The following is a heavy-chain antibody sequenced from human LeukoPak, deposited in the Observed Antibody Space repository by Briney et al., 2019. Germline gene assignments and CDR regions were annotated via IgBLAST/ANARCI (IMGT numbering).Heavy chain of an antibody. CDR1: GFTFSSYS. Sequence: GGSLRLSCAASGFTFSSYSMNWVRQAPGKGLEWVSYISSSSSTIYYADSVKGRFTISRDNAKNSLYLQMNSLRADDTAVYYCARAARYCSGGSCHSGTHYPWFDPWGQGTLVTVSS. D-gene: IGHD2-15*01. CDR2: ISSSSSTI. V-gene: IGHV3-48*01. CDR3: ARAARYCSGGSCHSGTHYPWFDP. J-gene: IGHJ5*02.